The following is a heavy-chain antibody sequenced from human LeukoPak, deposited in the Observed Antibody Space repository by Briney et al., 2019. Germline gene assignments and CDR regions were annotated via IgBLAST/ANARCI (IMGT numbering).Heavy chain of an antibody. D-gene: IGHD6-25*01. CDR2: IVPVVGVA. CDR3: ARDNKGSGFYYGMDV. J-gene: IGHJ6*04. Sequence: GASVNVSCKASGGPFTSYAFSWVRQAPGQGLEWMGRIVPVVGVAYYAQKLQGRVTITADISTSTAYMELSSLTSDDTAVYYCARDNKGSGFYYGMDVWGKGTTVTVSS. CDR1: GGPFTSYA. V-gene: IGHV1-69*04.